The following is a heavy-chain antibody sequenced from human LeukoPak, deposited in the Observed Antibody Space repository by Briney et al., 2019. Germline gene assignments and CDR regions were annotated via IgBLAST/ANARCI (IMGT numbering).Heavy chain of an antibody. V-gene: IGHV3-11*01. CDR3: ARGGALGMDV. D-gene: IGHD1-26*01. J-gene: IGHJ6*02. CDR1: GFTFSDYY. CDR2: ISSVASDI. Sequence: PGGSLRLSCAASGFTFSDYYMTWIRQAPGKGLEWVSYISSVASDIHYADSVKGRFTISRDNAKNSVYLQMNSLRAGDTAVYYCARGGALGMDVWGQGTTVTVSS.